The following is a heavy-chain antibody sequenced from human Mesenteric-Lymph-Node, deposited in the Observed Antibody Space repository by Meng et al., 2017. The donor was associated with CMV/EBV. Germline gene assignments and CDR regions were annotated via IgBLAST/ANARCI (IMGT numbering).Heavy chain of an antibody. CDR2: INPSGHT. J-gene: IGHJ5*02. Sequence: VNGGSFSENYWTWIPQPPGKGLEWIGEINPSGHTNYNPSLKSRVTISVDTSKKQFSLKVNSVTAADTAVYYCARVYSSNYYELGFDPWGQGTLVTVSS. D-gene: IGHD6-13*01. CDR1: GGSFSENY. V-gene: IGHV4-34*01. CDR3: ARVYSSNYYELGFDP.